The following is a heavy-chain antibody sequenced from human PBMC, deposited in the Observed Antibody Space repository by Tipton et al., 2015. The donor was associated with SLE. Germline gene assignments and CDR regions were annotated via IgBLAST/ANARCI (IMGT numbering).Heavy chain of an antibody. D-gene: IGHD4-17*01. CDR1: EFTVSNNF. Sequence: AVSEFTVSNNFMSWVRQAPGKGLEWVSIIYRGGNTYYADSVKGRFTISRDHFKNTVYLQMNSLTAEDTAVYYCARERPDYGAGLSYYAMDVWGQGTTVTVSS. CDR3: ARERPDYGAGLSYYAMDV. CDR2: IYRGGNT. V-gene: IGHV3-66*01. J-gene: IGHJ6*02.